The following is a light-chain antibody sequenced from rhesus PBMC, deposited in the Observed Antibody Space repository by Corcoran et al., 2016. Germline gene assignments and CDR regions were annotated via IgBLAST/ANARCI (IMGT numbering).Light chain of an antibody. CDR2: AAS. Sequence: DIQMTQSPSSLSASAGDRVTITCRASQGISTYLNWYQQKPGKVPNRLIYAASKLESGVPSRFSGSGSGTEFTRTISSMQPEDFATYYCLQYNSNPPTFGQGTKVEIK. CDR1: QGISTY. CDR3: LQYNSNPPT. J-gene: IGKJ1*01. V-gene: IGKV1-43*01.